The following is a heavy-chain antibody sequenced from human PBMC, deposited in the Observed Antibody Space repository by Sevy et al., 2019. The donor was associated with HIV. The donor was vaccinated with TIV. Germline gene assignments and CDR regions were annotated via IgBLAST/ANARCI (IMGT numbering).Heavy chain of an antibody. D-gene: IGHD3-16*02. Sequence: ASVKVSCKASGYTFTSYGISWVRQAPGQGLEWMGWISAYNGNTNYAQKLQGRVTMTTDTSTSTAYMELRSLRSDDTAVYYCARQSYYDYVWGSYRPDAFDIWGQGTMVTVSS. V-gene: IGHV1-18*01. CDR1: GYTFTSYG. J-gene: IGHJ3*02. CDR2: ISAYNGNT. CDR3: ARQSYYDYVWGSYRPDAFDI.